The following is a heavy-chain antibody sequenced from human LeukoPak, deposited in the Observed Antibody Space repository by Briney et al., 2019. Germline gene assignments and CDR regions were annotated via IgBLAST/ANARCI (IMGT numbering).Heavy chain of an antibody. J-gene: IGHJ4*02. D-gene: IGHD3-22*01. Sequence: GGSLRLSCAVSGINFRGYWMAWVRQAPGKGLEWVGFIRSKAYGGTTEYAASVKGRFTISRDDSKSIAYLQMNSLKTEDTAVYYCTSTPPDYYDSTGGYWGQGTLVTVSS. CDR2: IRSKAYGGTT. CDR3: TSTPPDYYDSTGGY. CDR1: GINFRGYW. V-gene: IGHV3-49*04.